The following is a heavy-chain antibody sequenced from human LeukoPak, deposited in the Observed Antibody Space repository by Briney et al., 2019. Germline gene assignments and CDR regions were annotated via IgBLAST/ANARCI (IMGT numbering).Heavy chain of an antibody. CDR1: GYTFTSYD. CDR3: ARASNGENWFDP. V-gene: IGHV1-8*01. CDR2: MNPNSGNT. J-gene: IGHJ5*02. Sequence: ASVKVSCKASGYTFTSYDINWVRQATGQGLEWMGWMNPNSGNTGYAQKIQGRVTMTRNTSISTAYMELSSLRSEDTAVYYCARASNGENWFDPWGQGTLVTVSS. D-gene: IGHD4-17*01.